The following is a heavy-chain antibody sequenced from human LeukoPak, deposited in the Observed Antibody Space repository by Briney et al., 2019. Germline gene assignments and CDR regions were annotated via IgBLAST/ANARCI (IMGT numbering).Heavy chain of an antibody. CDR2: ISGSGVGT. Sequence: GGSLRLSCAASGFTFSSYAMNWVRQAPGKGLEWVSSISGSGVGTYYADSVRGWFTISRGNSKNTLYLQMNSLRAEDTAVYYCAKLRGDNWGYWYFDLWGRGTLVTVSS. CDR1: GFTFSSYA. D-gene: IGHD7-27*01. V-gene: IGHV3-23*01. CDR3: AKLRGDNWGYWYFDL. J-gene: IGHJ2*01.